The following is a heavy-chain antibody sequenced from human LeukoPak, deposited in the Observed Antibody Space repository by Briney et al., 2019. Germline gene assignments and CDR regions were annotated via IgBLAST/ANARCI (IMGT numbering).Heavy chain of an antibody. J-gene: IGHJ3*02. CDR2: ISWNSGSI. CDR3: AKDSHGSGSYRAFDI. Sequence: PGRPLRLSCAASGFTFDDYAMHWVRQAPGKGLEWVSGISWNSGSIGYADSVKGRFTISRDNAKNSLYLQMNSLRAEDTALYYCAKDSHGSGSYRAFDIWGQGTMVTVSS. V-gene: IGHV3-9*01. D-gene: IGHD3-10*01. CDR1: GFTFDDYA.